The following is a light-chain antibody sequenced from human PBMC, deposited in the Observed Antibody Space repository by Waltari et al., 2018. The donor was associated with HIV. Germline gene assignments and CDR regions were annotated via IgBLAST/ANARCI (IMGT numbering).Light chain of an antibody. Sequence: DIQMTQSPSSLSASVGDRVSMTCRANQDIGHDLAWYQHRPGSGPRRLICGASTLQRGVPPRFIGRGSGTDFTLIIINLQPDDLATYYCLQNNTFLITFGQGTKVEI. V-gene: IGKV1-17*02. CDR2: GAS. CDR3: LQNNTFLIT. J-gene: IGKJ2*01. CDR1: QDIGHD.